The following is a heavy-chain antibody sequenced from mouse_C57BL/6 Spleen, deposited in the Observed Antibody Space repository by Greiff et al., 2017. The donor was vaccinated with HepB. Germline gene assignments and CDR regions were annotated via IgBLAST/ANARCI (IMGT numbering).Heavy chain of an antibody. CDR2: ISSGSSTI. V-gene: IGHV5-17*01. CDR1: GFTFSDYG. J-gene: IGHJ4*01. CDR3: ARSNWDDAMDY. Sequence: DVMLVESGGGLVKPGGSLKLSCAASGFTFSDYGMHWVRQAPEKGLEWVAYISSGSSTIYYADTVKGRFTISRDNAKNTLFLQMTSLRSEDTAMYYCARSNWDDAMDYWGQGTSVTVSS. D-gene: IGHD4-1*01.